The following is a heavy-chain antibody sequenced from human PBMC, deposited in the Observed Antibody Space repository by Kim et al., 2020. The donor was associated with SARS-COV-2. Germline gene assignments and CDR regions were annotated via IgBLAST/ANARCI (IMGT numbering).Heavy chain of an antibody. J-gene: IGHJ4*02. V-gene: IGHV4-31*03. Sequence: SETLSLTCTVSGGSISSGGYYWSWIRQHPGKGLEWIGYIYYSGSTYYNPSLKSRVTISVDTSKNQFYLKLSSVTAADTAVYYCARERITMVQGVPGGYFDYWGQGTLVTVSS. D-gene: IGHD3-10*01. CDR1: GGSISSGGYY. CDR2: IYYSGST. CDR3: ARERITMVQGVPGGYFDY.